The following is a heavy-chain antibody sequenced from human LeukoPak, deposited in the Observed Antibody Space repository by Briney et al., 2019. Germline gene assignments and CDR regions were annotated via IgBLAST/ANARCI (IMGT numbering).Heavy chain of an antibody. CDR2: INPSGGST. D-gene: IGHD3-22*01. Sequence: EASVKVSCKASGYTFTSYYMHWARQAPGQGLEWMGIINPSGGSTSYAQKFQGRVTMTRDTSTSTVYMELSSLRSEDTAVYYCARAYDSSAYYLGYYFDYWGQGTLVTVSS. CDR1: GYTFTSYY. CDR3: ARAYDSSAYYLGYYFDY. V-gene: IGHV1-46*01. J-gene: IGHJ4*02.